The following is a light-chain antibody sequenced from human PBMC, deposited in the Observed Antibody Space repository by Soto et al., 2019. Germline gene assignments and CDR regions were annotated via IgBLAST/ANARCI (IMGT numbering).Light chain of an antibody. CDR2: DVS. J-gene: IGLJ2*01. V-gene: IGLV2-14*01. CDR3: SSSTSSSTVV. Sequence: QSVLTQPASVSGSPGQSITISCTGTSSDVGGYNYVSWYQQHPGKAPKLMIYDVSNRPSGVSNRFSGSKSGNTASLTISGLDADDEDDYYCSSSTSSSTVVFGGGTKLTVL. CDR1: SSDVGGYNY.